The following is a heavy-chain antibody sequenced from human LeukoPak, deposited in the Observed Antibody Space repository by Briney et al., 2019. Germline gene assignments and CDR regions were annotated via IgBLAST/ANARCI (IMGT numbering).Heavy chain of an antibody. CDR2: MNPNSGNT. CDR3: ARGIQIVATILYYYYYMDV. CDR1: GYTFTSYD. Sequence: ASVKVSCKASGYTFTSYDINWVRQATGQGLEWMGWMNPNSGNTGYAQKFQGRVTMTRNTSISTAYMELSSLRSEDTAVYYCARGIQIVATILYYYYYMDVWGKGTTVIISS. J-gene: IGHJ6*03. D-gene: IGHD5-12*01. V-gene: IGHV1-8*01.